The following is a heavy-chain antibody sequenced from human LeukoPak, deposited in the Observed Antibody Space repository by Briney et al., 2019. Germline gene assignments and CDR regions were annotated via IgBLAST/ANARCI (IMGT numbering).Heavy chain of an antibody. D-gene: IGHD3-3*01. CDR3: ARGDTYYDFWSGYSYFDP. CDR1: GGSISSYY. J-gene: IGHJ5*02. V-gene: IGHV4-59*01. Sequence: SETLSLTCTVSGGSISSYYWSWIRQPPGKGLEWIGYIYYSGSTNYNPSLKSRVTISVDTSKNQFSLKLGSVTAADTAVYYCARGDTYYDFWSGYSYFDPWGQGTLVTVSS. CDR2: IYYSGST.